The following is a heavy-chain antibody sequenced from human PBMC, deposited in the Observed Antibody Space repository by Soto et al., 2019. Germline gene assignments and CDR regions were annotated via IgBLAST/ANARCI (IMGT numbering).Heavy chain of an antibody. CDR2: INHSGST. CDR3: ARLQAPQDIVVIHLWGMDV. V-gene: IGHV4-34*01. D-gene: IGHD2-15*01. Sequence: PSETLSLTCAVYGGSFSGYYWSWIRQPPGKGLEWIGEINHSGSTNYNPSLKSRVTISVDTSKNQFSLKLSSVTAADTAVYYCARLQAPQDIVVIHLWGMDVWGQGTTATVSS. J-gene: IGHJ6*02. CDR1: GGSFSGYY.